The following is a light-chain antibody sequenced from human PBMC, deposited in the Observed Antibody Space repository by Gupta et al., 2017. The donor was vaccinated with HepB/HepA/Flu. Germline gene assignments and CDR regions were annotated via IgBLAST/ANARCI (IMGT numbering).Light chain of an antibody. V-gene: IGKV3-15*01. J-gene: IGKJ1*01. Sequence: EIVMTQSPATLSVSPGERATLSCRASQSVYSNLAWYQQKPCQAPRLLIYGASIMATGIPARFSGSGSVTEFTLTISSLQSEDFAVYYCQQYNNRPPWTFGQGTKVDIK. CDR1: QSVYSN. CDR2: GAS. CDR3: QQYNNRPPWT.